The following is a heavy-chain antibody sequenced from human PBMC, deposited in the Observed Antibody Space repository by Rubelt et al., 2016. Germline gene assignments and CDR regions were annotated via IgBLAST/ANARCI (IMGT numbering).Heavy chain of an antibody. CDR3: ARVGGRYSYGSRDY. J-gene: IGHJ4*02. D-gene: IGHD5-18*01. V-gene: IGHV4-34*01. Sequence: QVQLQQWGAGLLKPSETLSLTCAVYGGSFSGYYWSWIRQPPGKGLEWIGEINHSGSTNYNPSLKSRVTISVDTSKNQFSLKLSSVTAADTAVYYCARVGGRYSYGSRDYWGQGTLVTVSS. CDR1: GGSFSGYY. CDR2: INHSGST.